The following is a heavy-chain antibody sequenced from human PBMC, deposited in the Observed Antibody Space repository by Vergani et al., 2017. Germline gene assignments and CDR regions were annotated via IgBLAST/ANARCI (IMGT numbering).Heavy chain of an antibody. V-gene: IGHV3-23*01. J-gene: IGHJ4*02. CDR3: ARIYDFWSGGYYDY. CDR2: ISGSGGST. Sequence: EVQLLESGGGLVQPGGSLRLSCAASGFTFSSYAMSWVRQAPGKGLEWVSAISGSGGSTYYADSVKGRFTISRDNSKNTLYLQMNSLRAEDTAVYYCARIYDFWSGGYYDYWGQGTLVTVSS. D-gene: IGHD3-3*01. CDR1: GFTFSSYA.